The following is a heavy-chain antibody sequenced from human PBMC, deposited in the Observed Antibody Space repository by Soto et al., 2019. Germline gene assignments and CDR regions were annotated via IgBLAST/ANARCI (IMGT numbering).Heavy chain of an antibody. CDR2: INPSGVST. Sequence: ASVXVAVKSCVYTATSYYMRCFLRAPGQGLEWMGIINPSGVSTRYAQKFQGRVTMTRDTYTSTVYIELRSLRAADTHLYYCPRQKGALARRYFDYRGPGTLVKVYS. D-gene: IGHD1-1*01. CDR3: PRQKGALARRYFDY. J-gene: IGHJ4*02. V-gene: IGHV1-46*01. CDR1: VYTATSYY.